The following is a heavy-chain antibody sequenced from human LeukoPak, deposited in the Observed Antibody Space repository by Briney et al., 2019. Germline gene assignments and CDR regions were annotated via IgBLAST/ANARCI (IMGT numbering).Heavy chain of an antibody. Sequence: PGGGLRLSCAASGFTFSSYAMSWVRQAPGKGLEWVSAISGSGGSTYYADSVKGRFSISRDNSKNTLYLQMNSLRAEDTAVYYCAKDTVGSGGSGRDLYYFDYWGQGTLVTVSS. J-gene: IGHJ4*02. CDR2: ISGSGGST. CDR3: AKDTVGSGGSGRDLYYFDY. CDR1: GFTFSSYA. V-gene: IGHV3-23*01. D-gene: IGHD2-15*01.